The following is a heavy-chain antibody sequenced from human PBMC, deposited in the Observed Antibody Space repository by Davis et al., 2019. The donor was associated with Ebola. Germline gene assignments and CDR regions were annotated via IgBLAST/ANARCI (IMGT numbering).Heavy chain of an antibody. Sequence: SVKVSCKASGGTFSSYAISWVRQAPGQGLEWMGGIIPIFGTANYAQKFQGRVTITADKSTSTAYMELSSLRSEDTAVYYCARDLGPHYDILTGYPWYFDYWGQGTLVTVFS. V-gene: IGHV1-69*06. CDR3: ARDLGPHYDILTGYPWYFDY. CDR1: GGTFSSYA. J-gene: IGHJ4*02. CDR2: IIPIFGTA. D-gene: IGHD3-9*01.